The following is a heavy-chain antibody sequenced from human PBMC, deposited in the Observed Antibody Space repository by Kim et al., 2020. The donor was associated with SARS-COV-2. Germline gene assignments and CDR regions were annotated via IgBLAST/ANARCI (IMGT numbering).Heavy chain of an antibody. CDR3: ARDPGDILTGYSPSDGMDV. V-gene: IGHV7-4-1*02. CDR1: GYTFTSYA. D-gene: IGHD3-9*01. Sequence: ASVKVSCKASGYTFTSYAMNWVRQAPGQGLEWMGWINTNTGNPTYAQGFTGRFVFSLDTSVSTAYLQISSLKAEDTAVYYCARDPGDILTGYSPSDGMDVWGQGTTITVSS. CDR2: INTNTGNP. J-gene: IGHJ6*02.